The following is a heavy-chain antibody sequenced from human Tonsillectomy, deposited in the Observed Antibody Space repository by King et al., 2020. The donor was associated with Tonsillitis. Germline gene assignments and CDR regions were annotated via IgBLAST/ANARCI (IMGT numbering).Heavy chain of an antibody. CDR3: ARRVFGGYGDYVGRVGIDY. Sequence: VQLQQWGAGLLKPSETLSLTCAVYGGSFSGYYWSWIRQPPGKGLEWIGEINHSGSTNYNPSLKSRVTISVDTSKNQFSLKLSSVTAADTAVYYCARRVFGGYGDYVGRVGIDYWGQGTLATVSS. J-gene: IGHJ4*02. D-gene: IGHD4-17*01. CDR1: GGSFSGYY. V-gene: IGHV4-34*01. CDR2: INHSGST.